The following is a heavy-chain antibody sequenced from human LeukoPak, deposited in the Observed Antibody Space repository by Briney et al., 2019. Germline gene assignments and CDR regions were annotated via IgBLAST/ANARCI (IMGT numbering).Heavy chain of an antibody. CDR3: ARAVRKQMSHIVVVTAILYYFDY. CDR2: INPNSGGT. D-gene: IGHD2-21*02. J-gene: IGHJ4*02. V-gene: IGHV1-2*02. Sequence: KPGASVKVSCKASGYTFTGYYMHWVRQAPGQGLEWMGWINPNSGGTIYAQKFQGRVTMTRDTSISTAYMELSRLRSDDTAVYYCARAVRKQMSHIVVVTAILYYFDYWGQGTLVTVSS. CDR1: GYTFTGYY.